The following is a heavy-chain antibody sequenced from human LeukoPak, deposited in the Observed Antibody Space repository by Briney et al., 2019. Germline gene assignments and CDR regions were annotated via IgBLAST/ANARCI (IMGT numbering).Heavy chain of an antibody. J-gene: IGHJ4*02. D-gene: IGHD6-13*01. CDR1: GYSFTSYW. CDR3: ARGHLYDYSSTSYYFDY. V-gene: IGHV5-51*01. CDR2: IYPGDSNT. Sequence: GESLKISCKGSGYSFTSYWIGWVRQMPGKGLEWMGIIYPGDSNTRYSPSFQGQVTISADKSISTAYLQWSSLKASDTAMYYCARGHLYDYSSTSYYFDYWGQGTLVTVSS.